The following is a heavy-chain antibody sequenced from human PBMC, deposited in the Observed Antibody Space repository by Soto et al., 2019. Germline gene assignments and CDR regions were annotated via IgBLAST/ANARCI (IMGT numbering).Heavy chain of an antibody. CDR1: GYTFTTYA. D-gene: IGHD3-10*01. V-gene: IGHV1-3*01. Sequence: ASVKVSCKGSGYTFTTYAMHWVRQAPGQRLEWMGWINAGNDKTKYSQKFQGRVTITRDTSASTVYMELSSLRSEDTAVYYCARGDSGSYYYNYYGMDVWGQGTTVTVSS. J-gene: IGHJ6*02. CDR3: ARGDSGSYYYNYYGMDV. CDR2: INAGNDKT.